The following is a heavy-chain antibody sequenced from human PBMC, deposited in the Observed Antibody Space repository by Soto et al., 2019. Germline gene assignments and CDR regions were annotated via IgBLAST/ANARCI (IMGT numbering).Heavy chain of an antibody. CDR3: ARHSPDDFWSFDY. J-gene: IGHJ4*02. Sequence: SETLSLTCTVSGGSISSYYWSWIRQPPGKGLEWIRYIYYSGSTNYNPSLKSRVTISVDTSKNQFSLKLSSVTAADTAVYYCARHSPDDFWSFDYWGQGTLVTVSS. CDR2: IYYSGST. D-gene: IGHD3-3*01. V-gene: IGHV4-59*08. CDR1: GGSISSYY.